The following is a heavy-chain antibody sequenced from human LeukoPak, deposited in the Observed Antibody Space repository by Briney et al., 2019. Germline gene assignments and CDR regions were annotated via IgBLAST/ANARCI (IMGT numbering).Heavy chain of an antibody. CDR2: ISSSSSYI. Sequence: PGGSLRLSCAASGFTFSSYSMNWVRQAPGKGLEWVSSISSSSSYIYYADSVKGRFTISRDNAKNSLYLQMNSLRAEDTAVYYCARGRGYDSREFDYWGQGTLVTVSS. V-gene: IGHV3-21*01. J-gene: IGHJ4*02. D-gene: IGHD5-12*01. CDR1: GFTFSSYS. CDR3: ARGRGYDSREFDY.